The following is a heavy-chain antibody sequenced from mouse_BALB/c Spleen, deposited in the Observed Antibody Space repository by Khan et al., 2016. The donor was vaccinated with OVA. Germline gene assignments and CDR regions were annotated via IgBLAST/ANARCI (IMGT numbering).Heavy chain of an antibody. Sequence: EVQLQESGPSLVKPSQTLSLTCSVTGDSITSGYWNWIRKFPGNKPEYMGYISYSGNSYYNPSLKSRISITRDTSKNQYYLQLNSVTTEDTATFYCTCELRGFAYWGQGTLVTVSA. CDR1: GDSITSGY. J-gene: IGHJ3*01. V-gene: IGHV3-8*02. CDR2: ISYSGNS. CDR3: TCELRGFAY. D-gene: IGHD1-1*01.